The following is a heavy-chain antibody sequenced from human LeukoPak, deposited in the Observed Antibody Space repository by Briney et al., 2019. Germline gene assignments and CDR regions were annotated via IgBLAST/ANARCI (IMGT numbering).Heavy chain of an antibody. CDR2: INPDSGGT. D-gene: IGHD3-22*01. Sequence: ASVRVSCKASGYTFTGHHMHWVRQAPGQGLEWMGWINPDSGGTRSAQQFQGRVTMTRDTSITTVYMELSSLASDDTAVYYCANTRPMYYYDSSDGIGFWGQGNLVTVSS. CDR1: GYTFTGHH. J-gene: IGHJ4*02. V-gene: IGHV1-2*02. CDR3: ANTRPMYYYDSSDGIGF.